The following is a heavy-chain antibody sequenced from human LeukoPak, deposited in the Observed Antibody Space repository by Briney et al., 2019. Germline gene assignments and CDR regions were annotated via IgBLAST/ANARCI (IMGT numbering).Heavy chain of an antibody. CDR1: GFTFSSYW. D-gene: IGHD2-15*01. J-gene: IGHJ6*02. V-gene: IGHV3-7*03. CDR2: INHNGNVN. CDR3: ARGGGSDV. Sequence: PGGSLRLSCAASGFTFSSYWMNWARQAPGKGLEWVASINHNGNVNYCVDSVKGRFTISRDNAKNSLYLQMSNLRAEDTAVYFCARGGGSDVWGQGATVTVSS.